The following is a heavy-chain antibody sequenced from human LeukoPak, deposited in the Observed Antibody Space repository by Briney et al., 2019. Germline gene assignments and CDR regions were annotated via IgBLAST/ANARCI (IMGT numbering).Heavy chain of an antibody. Sequence: PSETLSLTCTVSNGSISSDTYFWSWIRQAAGKGLEWIGRMSSSGISTYSPSLKSRVTITIDTYKNLFSMKLNSVTAADTAVYYCAKGAGPPWFDPWGQGTLVTVSS. CDR2: MSSSGIS. D-gene: IGHD6-13*01. J-gene: IGHJ5*02. CDR3: AKGAGPPWFDP. CDR1: NGSISSDTYF. V-gene: IGHV4-61*02.